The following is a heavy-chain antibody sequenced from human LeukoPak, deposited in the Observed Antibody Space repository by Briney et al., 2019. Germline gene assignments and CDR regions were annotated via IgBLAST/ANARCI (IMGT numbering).Heavy chain of an antibody. J-gene: IGHJ4*02. D-gene: IGHD3-3*01. CDR3: ATVHFGFFDY. CDR1: GFTFSPYS. Sequence: GGSLRLSCAASGFTFSPYSMNWVRQAPGKGLEWVAVISYDGSNKYYADSVKGRFTISRDNSKNTLYLQMNSLRAEDTAVYYCATVHFGFFDYWGQGTLVTVSS. CDR2: ISYDGSNK. V-gene: IGHV3-30*03.